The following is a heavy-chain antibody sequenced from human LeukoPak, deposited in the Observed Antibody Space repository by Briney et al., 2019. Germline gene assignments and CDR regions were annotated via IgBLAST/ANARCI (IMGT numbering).Heavy chain of an antibody. CDR2: ISSSSSTI. CDR3: AKDNPLSGSGGSFDY. V-gene: IGHV3-48*01. D-gene: IGHD3-10*01. Sequence: GGSLRLSCAASGFTFSSYSMNWVRQAPGKGLEWVSYISSSSSTIYYADSVKGRFTISRDNSKNTLYLQMNSLRAEDTAVYYCAKDNPLSGSGGSFDYWGQGTLVTVSS. CDR1: GFTFSSYS. J-gene: IGHJ4*02.